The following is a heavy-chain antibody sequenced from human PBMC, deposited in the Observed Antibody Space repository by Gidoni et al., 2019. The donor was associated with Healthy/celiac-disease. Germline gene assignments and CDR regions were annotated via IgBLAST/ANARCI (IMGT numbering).Heavy chain of an antibody. CDR1: VFSLSTSGMC. D-gene: IGHD6-13*01. CDR3: ARRWYFPYFDY. Sequence: QVTLRESVPALVKPTQPLTLTCTFSVFSLSTSGMCVSWIRQPPGKALEWLARIDWDDDKYYSTSLKTRLTISKETSKKQVVLTMTNMDPVDTATYDCARRWYFPYFDYWGQGTLVNVSS. V-gene: IGHV2-70*15. J-gene: IGHJ4*02. CDR2: IDWDDDK.